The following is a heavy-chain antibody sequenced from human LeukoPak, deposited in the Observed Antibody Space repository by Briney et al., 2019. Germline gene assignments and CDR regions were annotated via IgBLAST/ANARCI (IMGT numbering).Heavy chain of an antibody. CDR3: AKEGGSAYYDILTGYFLPNYFDY. J-gene: IGHJ4*02. CDR2: VSWNSGSI. V-gene: IGHV3-9*01. Sequence: PGRSLRLSCAASGFTFDDYAMHWVRHAPGKGLEWVSGVSWNSGSIGYVDSVKGRFTISRDNAKNSLYLQMNSLRAEDTALYYCAKEGGSAYYDILTGYFLPNYFDYWGQGTLVTVSS. CDR1: GFTFDDYA. D-gene: IGHD3-9*01.